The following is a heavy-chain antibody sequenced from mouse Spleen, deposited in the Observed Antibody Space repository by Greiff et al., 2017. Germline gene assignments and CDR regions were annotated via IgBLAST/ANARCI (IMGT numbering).Heavy chain of an antibody. CDR3: ARPTYAMDY. V-gene: IGHV5-9-3*01. J-gene: IGHJ4*01. CDR1: GFTFSSYA. D-gene: IGHD2-1*01. Sequence: EVQVVESGGGLVKPGGSLKLSCAASGFTFSSYAMSWVRQTPEKRLEWVATISSGGSYTYYPDSVKGRFTISRDNAKNTLYLQMSSLRSEDTAMYYCARPTYAMDYWGQGTSVTVSS. CDR2: ISSGGSYT.